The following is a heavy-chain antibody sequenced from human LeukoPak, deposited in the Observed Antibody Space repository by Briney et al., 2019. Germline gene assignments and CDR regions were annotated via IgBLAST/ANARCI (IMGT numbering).Heavy chain of an antibody. CDR1: GFTFSSYW. CDR2: IKQDGSEK. Sequence: PGGSLRLSCAASGFTFSSYWMSWVRQAPGKGLEWVANIKQDGSEKYYVDSVKGRFTISRDNAKNSPYLQMNSLRAEGTAVYYCARDIVVVPAAIATSGFDRYGMDVWGKGTTVTVSS. CDR3: ARDIVVVPAAIATSGFDRYGMDV. D-gene: IGHD2-2*02. J-gene: IGHJ6*04. V-gene: IGHV3-7*03.